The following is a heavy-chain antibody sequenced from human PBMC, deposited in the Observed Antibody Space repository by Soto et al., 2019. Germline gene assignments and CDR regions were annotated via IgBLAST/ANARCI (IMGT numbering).Heavy chain of an antibody. V-gene: IGHV3-48*03. Sequence: PGGSLRLSCAASGFTFSSHEMNWVRRAPGKGLEWVSYIDYSGSRTDYADSVKGRFTISRDNAKNSLYLQMNSLRAEDTAVYYCVKGSLVRGVIITSSHYYYYGMDVWGQGTTVTVSS. CDR2: IDYSGSRT. CDR1: GFTFSSHE. D-gene: IGHD3-10*01. CDR3: VKGSLVRGVIITSSHYYYYGMDV. J-gene: IGHJ6*02.